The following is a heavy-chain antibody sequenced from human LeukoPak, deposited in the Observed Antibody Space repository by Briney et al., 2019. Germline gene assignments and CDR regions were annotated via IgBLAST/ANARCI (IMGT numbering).Heavy chain of an antibody. D-gene: IGHD2-2*01. V-gene: IGHV3-23*01. J-gene: IGHJ4*02. CDR2: ISGSGGSA. CDR1: GFTFSSYA. CDR3: AKGKKYQLLSGFDY. Sequence: PGGSLRLSCAASGFTFSSYAMSWVRQAPGKGLEWVSAISGSGGSAYYADSVKGRFTISRDNSKNTLYLQMNSLRAEDTAVYYCAKGKKYQLLSGFDYWGQGTLVTVSS.